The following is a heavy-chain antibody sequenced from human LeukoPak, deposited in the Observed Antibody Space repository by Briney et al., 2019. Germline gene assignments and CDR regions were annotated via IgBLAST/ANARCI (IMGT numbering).Heavy chain of an antibody. CDR1: GGSISSYY. Sequence: SETLSLTCTVSGGSISSYYWSWIRQPPGKGLEWIGYIYYSGSTNYNPSLKSRVNISVDTSKNQLSLKLSSVTAAHTAVYYCARHSFDWLPSVAFDIWGQGTMVTVCS. CDR2: IYYSGST. J-gene: IGHJ3*02. D-gene: IGHD3-9*01. V-gene: IGHV4-59*08. CDR3: ARHSFDWLPSVAFDI.